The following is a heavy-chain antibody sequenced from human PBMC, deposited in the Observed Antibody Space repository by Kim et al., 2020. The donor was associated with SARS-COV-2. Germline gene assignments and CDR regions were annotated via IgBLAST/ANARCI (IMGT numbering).Heavy chain of an antibody. CDR3: ARDIGIVKADFSDY. V-gene: IGHV3-7*05. CDR1: GFTFSTYW. CDR2: VKQDGSEK. Sequence: GGSLRLSCAASGFTFSTYWMSWVRQAPGKGLEWVANVKQDGSEKHYVDSVKGRFTISRDNAKNSLYLLMNSLRAEDTAVYYCARDIGIVKADFSDYWGQGTLVTVSS. J-gene: IGHJ4*02. D-gene: IGHD1-26*01.